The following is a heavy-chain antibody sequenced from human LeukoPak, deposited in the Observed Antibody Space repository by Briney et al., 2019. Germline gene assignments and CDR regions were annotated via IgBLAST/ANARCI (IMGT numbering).Heavy chain of an antibody. J-gene: IGHJ4*02. D-gene: IGHD2/OR15-2a*01. CDR3: VKDLRSDFMGVLSRYLSY. CDR2: ISRNGGST. V-gene: IGHV3-64D*09. Sequence: GGSLRLSCSASGFTFSSFAMHWVRQAPGKGLEYVAAISRNGGSTYYADSVRGRFTISRDNSKSTLYLQMSSLRAEDTAVYLCVKDLRSDFMGVLSRYLSYWGQGTLVTVSS. CDR1: GFTFSSFA.